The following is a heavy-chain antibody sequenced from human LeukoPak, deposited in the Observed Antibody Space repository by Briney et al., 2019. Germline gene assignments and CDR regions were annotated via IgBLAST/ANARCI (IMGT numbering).Heavy chain of an antibody. V-gene: IGHV1-2*02. CDR2: INPNSGGT. D-gene: IGHD3-10*02. Sequence: ASVKVSCKASGYTFTGYYMHWVRQAPGQGLEWMGWINPNSGGTNYAQKFQGRVTMTRDTSISTAYMELSRLRSDDTAVYYCASPIFGVFEAFDYWGQGTLVTVSS. CDR1: GYTFTGYY. CDR3: ASPIFGVFEAFDY. J-gene: IGHJ4*02.